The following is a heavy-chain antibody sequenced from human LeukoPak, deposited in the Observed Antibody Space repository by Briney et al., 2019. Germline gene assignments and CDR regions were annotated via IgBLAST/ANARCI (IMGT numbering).Heavy chain of an antibody. CDR2: TYYRSKWYS. CDR1: GDSVSTNYTA. V-gene: IGHV6-1*01. Sequence: SQTLSLTCAISGDSVSTNYTAWNWIRQSPSRGLQWLGRTYYRSKWYSDYAVFVRGRITINPDTSKNQFSLQLNSVTPEDTAVYYCAREEGIAAAAPRGEYYGMDVWGQGTTVTVSS. J-gene: IGHJ6*02. D-gene: IGHD6-13*01. CDR3: AREEGIAAAAPRGEYYGMDV.